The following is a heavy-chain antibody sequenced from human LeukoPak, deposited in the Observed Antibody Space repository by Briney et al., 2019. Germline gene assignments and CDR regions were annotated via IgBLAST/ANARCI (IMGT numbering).Heavy chain of an antibody. CDR1: GFTFSSYS. CDR2: ISSSSSYI. Sequence: PGGSLRLSCAASGFTFSSYSMNWVRQAPGKGLEWVSSISSSSSYIYYADSVKGRFTISRDNAKNSLYLQMNSLRAEDTAVYYCARDTADGDYAYLDYWGQGTLVTVSS. V-gene: IGHV3-21*01. J-gene: IGHJ4*02. CDR3: ARDTADGDYAYLDY. D-gene: IGHD4-17*01.